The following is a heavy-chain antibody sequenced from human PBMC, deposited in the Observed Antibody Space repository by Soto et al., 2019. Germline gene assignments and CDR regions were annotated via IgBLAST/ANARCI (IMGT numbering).Heavy chain of an antibody. J-gene: IGHJ4*02. Sequence: QVQLVESGGGVVQPGRSLRLSCAASGFTFSSYGMHWVRQAPGKGLEWVAVIWYDGSNKYYADSVKGRFTISRDNSKNTLYLQMNSLGAEDTAVYYCARDADAYYYDSSGYYHAGYWGQGTLVTVSS. CDR3: ARDADAYYYDSSGYYHAGY. V-gene: IGHV3-33*01. CDR2: IWYDGSNK. D-gene: IGHD3-22*01. CDR1: GFTFSSYG.